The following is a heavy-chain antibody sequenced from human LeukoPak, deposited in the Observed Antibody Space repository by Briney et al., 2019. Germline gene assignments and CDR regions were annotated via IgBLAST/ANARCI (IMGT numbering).Heavy chain of an antibody. Sequence: ASVKVSCKTSGYTFTNYYMHWVRQAPGQGLEWMGIINPTGGSTSYAQKFQGRVTMTRDTSTSTVYMELSSLRSEDTALYYCASGTGGGNPFDYWGQGTLVTVSS. CDR3: ASGTGGGNPFDY. V-gene: IGHV1-46*01. CDR2: INPTGGST. CDR1: GYTFTNYY. D-gene: IGHD4-23*01. J-gene: IGHJ4*02.